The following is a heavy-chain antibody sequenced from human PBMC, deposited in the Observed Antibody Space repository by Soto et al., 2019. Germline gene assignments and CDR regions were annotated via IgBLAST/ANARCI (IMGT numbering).Heavy chain of an antibody. J-gene: IGHJ4*02. Sequence: QVQLVQSGAEEKKPGASVKVSCKASGYTFTSYAMPWVRQAPGQRLEWMGWINAGNANAKYSQKFQGRVTITRDTSASTAYMEPSSLRSEDTALYYCARSTVVVTALDYWGQGTLVTVSS. V-gene: IGHV1-3*05. CDR1: GYTFTSYA. CDR2: INAGNANA. CDR3: ARSTVVVTALDY. D-gene: IGHD2-21*02.